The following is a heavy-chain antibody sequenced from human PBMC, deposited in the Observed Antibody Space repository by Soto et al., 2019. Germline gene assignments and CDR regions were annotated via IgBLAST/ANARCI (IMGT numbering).Heavy chain of an antibody. CDR2: VSAGGDMT. D-gene: IGHD3-10*01. J-gene: IGHJ6*02. CDR1: GFAFSSYA. CDR3: ARGDRGGSGSPASYYYSGLDV. Sequence: DVQLLESGGDLVQPGGSLRLSCAASGFAFSSYAMSWLRQAPGKGLEWVSSVSAGGDMTYYSDSVKGRFTISRDNSNNALFLQMNSLRAEDTALYYCARGDRGGSGSPASYYYSGLDVWGQGTTVTVSS. V-gene: IGHV3-23*01.